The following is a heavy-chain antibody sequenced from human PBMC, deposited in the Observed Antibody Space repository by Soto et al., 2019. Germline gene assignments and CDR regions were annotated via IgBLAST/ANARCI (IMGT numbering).Heavy chain of an antibody. D-gene: IGHD6-13*01. CDR2: IIPIFGTA. CDR3: ARGFRYSTYSWFDP. J-gene: IGHJ5*02. CDR1: GGTFSSYA. V-gene: IGHV1-69*13. Sequence: SVKVSCKASGGTFSSYAISWVRQAPGQGLEWMGGIIPIFGTANYAQKFQGRVTITADESTSTTYMELSSLRSEDTAVYYCARGFRYSTYSWFDPWGQGTLVTVSS.